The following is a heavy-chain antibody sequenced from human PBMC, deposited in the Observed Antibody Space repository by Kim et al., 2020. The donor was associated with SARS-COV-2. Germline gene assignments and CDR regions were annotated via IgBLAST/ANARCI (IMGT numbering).Heavy chain of an antibody. J-gene: IGHJ4*02. D-gene: IGHD6-13*01. CDR3: ARDERYSSNGYDY. V-gene: IGHV3-48*03. Sequence: YADSVKGRFTISRDNAKNSLYLQMNSLRAEETAVYYCARDERYSSNGYDYWGQGTLVTVSS.